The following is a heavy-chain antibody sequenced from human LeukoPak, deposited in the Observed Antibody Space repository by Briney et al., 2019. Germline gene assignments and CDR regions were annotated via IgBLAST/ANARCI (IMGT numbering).Heavy chain of an antibody. Sequence: ASVKVSCKASGGTFSSYAISWVRQAPGQGLEWMGGIIPIFGTANYAQKFQGRVTITADESTSTAYMELSSLRSEDMAVYYCARTYYDFWSGHYYYMDVWGKGTTVTVSS. CDR2: IIPIFGTA. CDR1: GGTFSSYA. J-gene: IGHJ6*03. CDR3: ARTYYDFWSGHYYYMDV. V-gene: IGHV1-69*01. D-gene: IGHD3-3*01.